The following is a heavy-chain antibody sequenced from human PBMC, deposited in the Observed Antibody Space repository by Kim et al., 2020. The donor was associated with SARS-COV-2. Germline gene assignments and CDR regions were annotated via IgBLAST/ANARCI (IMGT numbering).Heavy chain of an antibody. Sequence: SETLSLTCAVYGGSFSGYYWSWIRQPPGKGLEWIGEINHSGSTNYNPSLKSRVTISVDTSKNQFPLKLSSVTAADTAVYYCARGANDYGGNSLWYFDLWGRGTLVTVSS. D-gene: IGHD4-17*01. V-gene: IGHV4-34*01. CDR1: GGSFSGYY. CDR3: ARGANDYGGNSLWYFDL. J-gene: IGHJ2*01. CDR2: INHSGST.